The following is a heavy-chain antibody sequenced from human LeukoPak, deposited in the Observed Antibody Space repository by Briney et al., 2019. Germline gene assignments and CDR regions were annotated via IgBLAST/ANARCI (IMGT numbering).Heavy chain of an antibody. CDR2: IYYSGST. CDR1: AGSISSSSYY. V-gene: IGHV4-39*07. J-gene: IGHJ6*03. CDR3: ARVYNWNYWYYYYYMDV. Sequence: SETLSLTCTVAAGSISSSSYYWGWIRQPPGKGLEWIGRIYYSGSTYYNPSLKSRVTISVDTSKNQFSLKLSSVTAADTAVYYCARVYNWNYWYYYYYMDVWGKGTTVTVSS. D-gene: IGHD1-7*01.